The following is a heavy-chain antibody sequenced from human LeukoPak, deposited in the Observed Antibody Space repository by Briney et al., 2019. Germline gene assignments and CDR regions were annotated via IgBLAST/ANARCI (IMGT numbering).Heavy chain of an antibody. CDR2: INHSGST. J-gene: IGHJ6*03. CDR3: ARRRTPYYYYMDV. V-gene: IGHV4-34*01. Sequence: SETLSLTCAVYGGSFSGYYWSWIRQPPGEGLEWIGEINHSGSTNYNPSLKSRVTISVDTSKNQFSLKLSSVTAADTAVYYCARRRTPYYYYMDVWDKGTTVTVSS. CDR1: GGSFSGYY.